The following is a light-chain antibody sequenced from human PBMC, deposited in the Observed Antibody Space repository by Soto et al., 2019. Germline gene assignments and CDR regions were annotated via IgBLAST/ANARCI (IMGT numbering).Light chain of an antibody. CDR2: DVS. J-gene: IGKJ1*01. Sequence: EVVLTQSPATLSLSPGESATLSYRASESVSRYLAWYQQRPGQAPRLLMYDVSNRATGIPARFSGSGSGTDFTLTISSLEPEDFAVYYCQQGKNWPPRTFGQGTKVEIK. CDR3: QQGKNWPPRT. CDR1: ESVSRY. V-gene: IGKV3-11*01.